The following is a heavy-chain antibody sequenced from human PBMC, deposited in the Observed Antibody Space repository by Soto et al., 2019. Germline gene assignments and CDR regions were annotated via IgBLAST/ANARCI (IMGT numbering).Heavy chain of an antibody. CDR3: ARDHLTNYYYCAMDV. CDR2: IWYDGSNK. V-gene: IGHV3-33*08. D-gene: IGHD1-1*01. J-gene: IGHJ6*02. Sequence: GGSLRLSCAASGFMFDDYAMHWVRQAPGKGLEWVAVIWYDGSNKYYADSVKGRFTISRDNSKNTLYLQMNSLRAEDTAVYYCARDHLTNYYYCAMDVWGQGTTVTVSS. CDR1: GFMFDDYA.